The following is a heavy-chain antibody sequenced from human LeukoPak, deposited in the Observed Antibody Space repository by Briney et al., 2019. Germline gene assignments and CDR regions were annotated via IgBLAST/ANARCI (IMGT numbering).Heavy chain of an antibody. CDR1: GFIFSDHY. CDR3: GRHDYGDSSAAFDI. V-gene: IGHV4-34*01. Sequence: GSLRLSCAASGFIFSDHYMDWVRQFPGKGLEWIGEIYRSGSTVYNPSLKSRVSISIDKSKNQFSLNLSSVTAADTAVYYCGRHDYGDSSAAFDIWGQGTVVIVSS. J-gene: IGHJ3*02. CDR2: IYRSGST. D-gene: IGHD4-17*01.